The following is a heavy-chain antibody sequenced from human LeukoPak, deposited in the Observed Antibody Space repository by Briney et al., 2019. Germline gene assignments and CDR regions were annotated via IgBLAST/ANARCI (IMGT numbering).Heavy chain of an antibody. Sequence: GGSLRLSCAASGFTVSSNYMSWVRQAPGKGLEWVSVIYSGGSTYYADSVKGRFTIYRDNSKNTLYLQMNSLRAEDTAVYYCARDNDYRAFDIWGQGTMVTVSS. CDR2: IYSGGST. V-gene: IGHV3-53*01. CDR1: GFTVSSNY. J-gene: IGHJ3*02. CDR3: ARDNDYRAFDI. D-gene: IGHD4-11*01.